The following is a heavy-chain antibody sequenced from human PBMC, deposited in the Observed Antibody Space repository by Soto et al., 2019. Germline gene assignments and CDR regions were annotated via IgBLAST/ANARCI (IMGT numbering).Heavy chain of an antibody. CDR1: GGSISSYY. CDR2: IYYSGST. CDR3: ARERRGQIDY. Sequence: PSETLSLTCTVSGGSISSYYWSWIRQPPGKGLEWIGYIYYSGSTNYNPSLKSRVTISADTSKNQFSLKLSSVTAADTAVYYCARERRGQIDYWGQGTLVTVSS. V-gene: IGHV4-59*12. J-gene: IGHJ4*02.